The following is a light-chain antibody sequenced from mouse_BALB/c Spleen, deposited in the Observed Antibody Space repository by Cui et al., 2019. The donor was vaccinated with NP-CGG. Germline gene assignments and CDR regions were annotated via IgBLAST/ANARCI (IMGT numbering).Light chain of an antibody. CDR2: GTN. J-gene: IGLJ1*01. Sequence: LTKQSPLTTSPGETVTLTCRSSTGAVTTSNYANWVQEKPDHLFTGLIGGTNNRVPGVPARFSGSLIGDKAALTITGAQTEDEAIYFCALWYSNHWVFGGGTKLTVL. CDR1: TGAVTTSNY. CDR3: ALWYSNHWV. V-gene: IGLV1*01.